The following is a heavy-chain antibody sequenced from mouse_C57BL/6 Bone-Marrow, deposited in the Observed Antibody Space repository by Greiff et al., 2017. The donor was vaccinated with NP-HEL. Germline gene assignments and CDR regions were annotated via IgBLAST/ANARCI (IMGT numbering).Heavy chain of an antibody. CDR3: ARPLYYYGSSCFDY. D-gene: IGHD1-1*01. CDR2: INPYNGGT. CDR1: GYTFTDYY. Sequence: VQLQQSGPVLVKPGASVKMSCKASGYTFTDYYMNWVKQSHGKSLEWIGVINPYNGGTSYNQKFKGKATLTVDKSSSTAYMELNSLTSEDSAVYYCARPLYYYGSSCFDYWGQGTTLTVSS. J-gene: IGHJ2*01. V-gene: IGHV1-19*01.